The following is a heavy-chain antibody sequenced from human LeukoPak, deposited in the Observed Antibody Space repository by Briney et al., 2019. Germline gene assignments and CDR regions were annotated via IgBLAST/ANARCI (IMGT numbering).Heavy chain of an antibody. CDR2: IYYSGST. D-gene: IGHD3-10*01. J-gene: IGHJ5*02. CDR3: AGYYGSGSYSDWFDP. CDR1: GGSISSSSYY. V-gene: IGHV4-61*05. Sequence: SETLSLTCTVSGGSISSSSYYWRWLRQPPGKGLEWIGYIYYSGSTNYNPSLKSRVTISVDTSKNQFSLKLSSVTAADTAVYYCAGYYGSGSYSDWFDPWGQGTLVTVSS.